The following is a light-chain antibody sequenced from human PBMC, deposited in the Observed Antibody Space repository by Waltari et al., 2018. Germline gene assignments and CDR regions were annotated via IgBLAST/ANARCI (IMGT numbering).Light chain of an antibody. J-gene: IGLJ3*02. CDR2: GKN. V-gene: IGLV3-19*01. CDR1: TLPDNF. CDR3: YSRDTSGNRL. Sequence: SSELTQDPAVSVALGQTVRITCHGDTLPDNFARWYQQKPGQAPRLVMYGKNNRPSGIPERFSGSSSGNTASLTITGTQAEDEADYYCYSRDTSGNRLFGGGTKLTVL.